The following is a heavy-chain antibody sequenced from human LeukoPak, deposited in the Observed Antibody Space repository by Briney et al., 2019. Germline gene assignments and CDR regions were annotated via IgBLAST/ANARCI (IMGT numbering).Heavy chain of an antibody. CDR1: GYTFTGYY. V-gene: IGHV1-2*02. CDR2: INPNSGGT. J-gene: IGHJ4*02. CDR3: ARVGDYGYVWGSYLDY. D-gene: IGHD3-16*01. Sequence: GASVKVSCKASGYTFTGYYMHWVRQAPGQGLEWMGWINPNSGGTNYAQKLQGRVTMTRDTSVSTAYMELSRLRSDDTAVYYCARVGDYGYVWGSYLDYWGQGTLVTVSS.